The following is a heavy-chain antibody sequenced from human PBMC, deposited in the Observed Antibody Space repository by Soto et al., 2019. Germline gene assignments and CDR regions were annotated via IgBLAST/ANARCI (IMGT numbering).Heavy chain of an antibody. D-gene: IGHD3-10*01. V-gene: IGHV3-21*01. Sequence: EVQLVESGGGLVKPGGSLRLSCAASGFTFSSYSMNWVRQAPGKGLEWVSSISSSSSYIYYADSVKGRFTISRDNAKNSLYLQRNSLRAEDTAVYYCARGWRGSGSYHFDYWGQGTLVTVSS. CDR2: ISSSSSYI. CDR1: GFTFSSYS. CDR3: ARGWRGSGSYHFDY. J-gene: IGHJ4*02.